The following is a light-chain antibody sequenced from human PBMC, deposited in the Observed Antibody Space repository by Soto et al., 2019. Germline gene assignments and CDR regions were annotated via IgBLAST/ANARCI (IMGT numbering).Light chain of an antibody. CDR3: CSYAGSYTFDV. Sequence: QSALTQPRSVSRSPGQSVTISCTGTSSDVGGYNYVSWYQQHPGKAPKLMIYDVSKRPSGVPDRFSGSKSGNTASLTISGLPAEDDADYYCCSYAGSYTFDVFGTGTKVTVL. V-gene: IGLV2-11*01. CDR2: DVS. J-gene: IGLJ1*01. CDR1: SSDVGGYNY.